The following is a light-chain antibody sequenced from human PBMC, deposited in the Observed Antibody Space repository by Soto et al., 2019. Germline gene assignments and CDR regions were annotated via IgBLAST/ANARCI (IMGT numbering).Light chain of an antibody. V-gene: IGKV3-11*01. J-gene: IGKJ2*01. CDR3: QQRSNWPYT. Sequence: EIVLTQSPATLSLSPGERATLSCRASQSVSSYLAWYQQKPGQAPRLLIYDASNRATGIPARFSGSGSGTDFTLTISSLEPKDFAVYYCQQRSNWPYTFGQGTKVEIK. CDR2: DAS. CDR1: QSVSSY.